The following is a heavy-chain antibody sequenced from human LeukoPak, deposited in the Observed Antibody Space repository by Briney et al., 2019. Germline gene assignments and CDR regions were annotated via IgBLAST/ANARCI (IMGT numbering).Heavy chain of an antibody. D-gene: IGHD6-13*01. J-gene: IGHJ4*02. CDR1: GFTFSSYS. CDR2: ISSSSTYI. Sequence: GGSLRLSCAASGFTFSSYSMNWVRQAPGKGLEWVSSISSSSTYIYYADSVKGRFTVSRDNAKNSLYLQMNSLRAEDTAVYFCATQYTSSRIFDDWGQGTLVTVSS. CDR3: ATQYTSSRIFDD. V-gene: IGHV3-21*01.